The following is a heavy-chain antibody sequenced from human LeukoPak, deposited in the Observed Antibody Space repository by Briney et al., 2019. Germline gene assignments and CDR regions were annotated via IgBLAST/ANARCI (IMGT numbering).Heavy chain of an antibody. CDR1: GGSISSGAYF. D-gene: IGHD2-21*02. CDR3: ARGGDYYFDY. V-gene: IGHV4-31*03. J-gene: IGHJ4*02. CDR2: IYYSGST. Sequence: SETLSLTCTVSGGSISSGAYFWSWIRQHPGKGLEWIGYIYYSGSTYYNPSLKSRVTISVDTSKNQFSLKLSSVTAADTAVYYCARGGDYYFDYWGQGTLVTVSS.